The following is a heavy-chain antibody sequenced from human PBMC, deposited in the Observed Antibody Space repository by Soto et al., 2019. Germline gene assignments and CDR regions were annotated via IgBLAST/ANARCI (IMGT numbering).Heavy chain of an antibody. D-gene: IGHD4-17*01. CDR1: GVSVSSGGYY. CDR3: ARWDYGDYPSRPPYSNWFDP. Sequence: TSETLSLTCTVSGVSVSSGGYYWSWIRQHPGKGLEWIGYIYYSGSTYYNPSLKSRVTISVDTSKNQFSLKLSSVTAADTAVYYCARWDYGDYPSRPPYSNWFDPWGQGTLVTVSS. V-gene: IGHV4-31*03. CDR2: IYYSGST. J-gene: IGHJ5*02.